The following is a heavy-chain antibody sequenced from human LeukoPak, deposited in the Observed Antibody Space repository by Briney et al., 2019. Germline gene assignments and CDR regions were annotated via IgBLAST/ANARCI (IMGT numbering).Heavy chain of an antibody. J-gene: IGHJ3*02. CDR1: GFTFSDYY. CDR2: INSDGSST. V-gene: IGHV3-74*01. Sequence: GGSLRLSCAASGFTFSDYYMSWIRQAPGKGLVWVSRINSDGSSTSYADSVKGRFTISRDNAKNTLYLQMNSLRAEDTAVYYCARTYYYDSSGFAFDIWGQGTIVTVSP. D-gene: IGHD3-22*01. CDR3: ARTYYYDSSGFAFDI.